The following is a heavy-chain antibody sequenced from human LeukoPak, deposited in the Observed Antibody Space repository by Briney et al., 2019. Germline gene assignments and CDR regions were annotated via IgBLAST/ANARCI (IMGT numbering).Heavy chain of an antibody. CDR3: ARERAAMDS. J-gene: IGHJ4*02. V-gene: IGHV4-59*01. CDR1: GGSIRSDY. Sequence: SETLSLTCIVSGGSIRSDYWSWIRQPPGKGLEWIGYIYYSGSTNYNPSLKSRVTISVDPSKNQFSQKLNSVTAADTAVYFCARERAAMDSWGQGTLVTVSS. CDR2: IYYSGST. D-gene: IGHD5-18*01.